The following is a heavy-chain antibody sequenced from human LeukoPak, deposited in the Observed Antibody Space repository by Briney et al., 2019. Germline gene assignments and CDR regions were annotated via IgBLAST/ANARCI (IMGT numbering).Heavy chain of an antibody. CDR1: GFTFSSYW. V-gene: IGHV3-74*01. CDR3: ARDGGGSYLDY. J-gene: IGHJ4*02. Sequence: PGGSLRLSCAASGFTFSSYWMHWVRQTPGKGLMWVARIKSDGSTIYADSVQGRFTISRDNAKNMVYLQMNSLRAEDTALYYCARDGGGSYLDYWGQGTLVTVSS. D-gene: IGHD2-21*01. CDR2: IKSDGST.